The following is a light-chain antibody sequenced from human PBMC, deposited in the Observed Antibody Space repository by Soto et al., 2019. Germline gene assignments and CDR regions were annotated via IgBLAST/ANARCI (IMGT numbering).Light chain of an antibody. Sequence: DIQLTQSPSSLSASVGDRVTITCRSSQNINTYLNWYQQRPGEPPKLLIYHASSLKSGVPSRFSGSASGTAFTPTISSLQPEDFGTYYCKQSSRMPPFGGGNKLDIK. CDR3: KQSSRMPP. CDR1: QNINTY. J-gene: IGKJ4*01. V-gene: IGKV1-39*01. CDR2: HAS.